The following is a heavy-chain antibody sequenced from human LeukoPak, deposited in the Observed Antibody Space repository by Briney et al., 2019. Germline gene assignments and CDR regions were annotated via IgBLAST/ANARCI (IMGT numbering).Heavy chain of an antibody. CDR1: GFTFSSYS. CDR2: ISSSSSYI. J-gene: IGHJ4*02. V-gene: IGHV3-21*01. Sequence: GGCLRLSCAASGFTFSSYSMNWVRQAPGKGLEWVSSISSSSSYIYYADSVKGRFTISRDNAKNSLYLQMNSLRAEDTAVYYCARSFSSGWYFDYWGQGTLVTVSS. CDR3: ARSFSSGWYFDY. D-gene: IGHD6-19*01.